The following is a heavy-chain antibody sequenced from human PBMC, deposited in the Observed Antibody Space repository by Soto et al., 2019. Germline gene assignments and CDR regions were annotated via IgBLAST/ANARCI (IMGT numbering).Heavy chain of an antibody. CDR2: ISYSGSP. V-gene: IGHV4-39*02. CDR1: GASIGSSNSS. D-gene: IGHD2-2*01. CDR3: AREDLVVVPAALEPYSYYYYMDV. J-gene: IGHJ6*03. Sequence: SETLSLTCTVSGASIGSSNSSWGWVRQPPGKGLEWIGTISYSGSPYYNPSLKGRVSISVDTSQNQFSLRLRSVTAADTAVYYCAREDLVVVPAALEPYSYYYYMDVWGTGTTVTVSS.